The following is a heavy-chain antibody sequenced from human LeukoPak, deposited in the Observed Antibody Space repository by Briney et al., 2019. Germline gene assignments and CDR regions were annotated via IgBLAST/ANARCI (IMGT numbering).Heavy chain of an antibody. CDR1: GYIFTSYC. J-gene: IGHJ3*02. CDR3: ARPQDILPDAFDI. V-gene: IGHV5-51*01. CDR2: IYPGDSDT. Sequence: GESLKISCNCSGYIFTSYCIVYVLHMPPKNLQWMGIIYPGDSDTRYRPSFQGQVTISADKYISTAYLQWSRLKDSDTDMYYCARPQDILPDAFDICGQGTMVTVSS. D-gene: IGHD1-26*01.